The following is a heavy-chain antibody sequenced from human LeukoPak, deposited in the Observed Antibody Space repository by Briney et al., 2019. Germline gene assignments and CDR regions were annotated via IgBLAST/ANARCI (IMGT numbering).Heavy chain of an antibody. D-gene: IGHD6-19*01. J-gene: IGHJ4*02. CDR2: INTDESKI. V-gene: IGHV3-74*01. CDR3: ARAEGRPYSSGWYGSD. CDR1: GFTFSSHW. Sequence: PGGSLRLSCAASGFTFSSHWMHWVRQTPGKGLVWVSRINTDESKINHADSVKGRFTISRDNAKNMLYLQMNSLRAEDTAVYYCARAEGRPYSSGWYGSDWGQGTLVTVSS.